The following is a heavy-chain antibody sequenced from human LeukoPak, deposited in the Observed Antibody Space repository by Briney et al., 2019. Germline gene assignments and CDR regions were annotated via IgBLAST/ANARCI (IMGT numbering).Heavy chain of an antibody. Sequence: GGSLRLSCAAPGFTFSSYRMNWVRQAPGKGLEWVSSISNSSSYIYYADSVKGRFTISRDNAKNSLYLQMNSPRAEDTALYYCARDSPADYWGQGTLVTVSS. V-gene: IGHV3-21*01. CDR3: ARDSPADY. CDR2: ISNSSSYI. J-gene: IGHJ4*02. CDR1: GFTFSSYR.